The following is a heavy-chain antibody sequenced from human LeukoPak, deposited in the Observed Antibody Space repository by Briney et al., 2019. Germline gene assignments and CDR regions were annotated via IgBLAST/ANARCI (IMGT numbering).Heavy chain of an antibody. CDR1: GYTFSNYA. CDR2: INTDGSRT. J-gene: IGHJ4*02. D-gene: IGHD3-3*01. Sequence: GGSLRLSCAASGYTFSNYAMSWVRRAPGKGLVWVSLINTDGSRTSYADSVKGRFTISRDSAKNTLYLQMNSLRAEDTAVYYCARAKVFWSGSPFWGQGTLVTVSS. CDR3: ARAKVFWSGSPF. V-gene: IGHV3-74*01.